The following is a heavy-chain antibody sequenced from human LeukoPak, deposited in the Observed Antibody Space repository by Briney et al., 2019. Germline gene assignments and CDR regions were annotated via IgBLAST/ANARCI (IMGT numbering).Heavy chain of an antibody. CDR2: IKQDGSET. CDR1: GFSLINYW. J-gene: IGHJ2*01. Sequence: PGGSLRLSCAASGFSLINYWMSWVRQAGKGLEWVANIKQDGSETSYVDSVKGRFTISRDNPKNSLYLEMNSLRAEDTAVYYCARRVAPDWYFDLWGRGTLVTVSS. V-gene: IGHV3-7*01. CDR3: ARRVAPDWYFDL. D-gene: IGHD2-15*01.